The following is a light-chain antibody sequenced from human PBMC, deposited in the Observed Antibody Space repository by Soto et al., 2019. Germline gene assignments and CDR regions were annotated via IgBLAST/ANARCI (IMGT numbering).Light chain of an antibody. CDR3: NSYTSSSTDV. V-gene: IGLV2-14*01. Sequence: QSVLTQPASVSGSPGQSIAISCTGTSSDVGAYNYVSWYQQQPGKAPQLMIYDVSNRPSGVSNRFSGSKSGNTASLTISGLQAEDEADYYCNSYTSSSTDVFGTGTKLTVL. CDR1: SSDVGAYNY. J-gene: IGLJ1*01. CDR2: DVS.